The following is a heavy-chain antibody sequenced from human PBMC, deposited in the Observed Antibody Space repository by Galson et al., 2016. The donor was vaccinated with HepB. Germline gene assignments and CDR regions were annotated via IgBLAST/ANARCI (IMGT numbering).Heavy chain of an antibody. CDR2: MNPDSGNT. Sequence: SVKVSCKASGYTFRAYDISWVRQAPGQGLEWMGWMNPDSGNTGYGQRLRGRIAMTSDPSINTAYMELHSLRSEDTAVYYCARAIRNQHLSEHWGQGTLITVSS. J-gene: IGHJ1*01. V-gene: IGHV1-8*02. CDR1: GYTFRAYD. CDR3: ARAIRNQHLSEH. D-gene: IGHD6-13*01.